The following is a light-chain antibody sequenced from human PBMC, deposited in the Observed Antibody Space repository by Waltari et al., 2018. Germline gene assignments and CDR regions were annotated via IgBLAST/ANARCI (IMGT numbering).Light chain of an antibody. CDR1: PSVSRY. J-gene: IGKJ1*01. CDR2: DAS. CDR3: QKYGSLPAT. Sequence: DIVLTQSPGTLSLSPGERATLSCRASPSVSRYLAWYQQKPGQAPRLLIYDASTRATGIPDRFSGSGSGTDFSLAISRLEAEDFAVYYCQKYGSLPATFGQGTKVEIK. V-gene: IGKV3-20*01.